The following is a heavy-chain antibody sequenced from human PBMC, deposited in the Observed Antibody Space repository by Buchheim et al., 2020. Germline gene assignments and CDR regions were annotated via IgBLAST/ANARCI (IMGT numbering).Heavy chain of an antibody. CDR1: GFTFSSYG. Sequence: QVQLVESGGGVVQPGRSLRLSCAASGFTFSSYGMHWVRQAPGKGLEWVAVISYDGSNKYYADSVKGRFTISRDNSKNTLYLQMNSLRAEDTAVYYCAREAFGELDPFYYYYGMDVWGQGTT. CDR2: ISYDGSNK. J-gene: IGHJ6*02. D-gene: IGHD3-10*01. V-gene: IGHV3-30*03. CDR3: AREAFGELDPFYYYYGMDV.